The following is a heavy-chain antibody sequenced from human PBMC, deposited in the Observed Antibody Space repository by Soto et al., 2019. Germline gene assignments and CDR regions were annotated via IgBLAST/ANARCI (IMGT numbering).Heavy chain of an antibody. D-gene: IGHD3-3*01. V-gene: IGHV3-7*05. CDR3: ARVSYDLWSGIYYYVMDV. J-gene: IGHJ6*02. CDR2: IKQDGSEK. CDR1: GFTFSSYW. Sequence: PGGSLRLSCAASGFTFSSYWMSWVRQAPGKGLEWVANIKQDGSEKYYVDSVKGRFTISRDNAKNSLYLQMNSLRAEDTAVYYCARVSYDLWSGIYYYVMDVWGQGTTVTVSS.